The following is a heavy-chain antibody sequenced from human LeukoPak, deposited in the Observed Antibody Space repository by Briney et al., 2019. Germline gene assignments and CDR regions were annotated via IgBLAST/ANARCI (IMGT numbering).Heavy chain of an antibody. CDR2: IYYSGST. J-gene: IGHJ4*02. D-gene: IGHD6-13*01. Sequence: SETLSLTCTVSGGSVSSGSYYWSWIRQPPGKGLEWIGYIYYSGSTNYNPSLKSRVTISVDTSKNQFSLKLSSVTAADTAVYYCARYGAIAAADYWGQGTLVTVSS. CDR1: GGSVSSGSYY. V-gene: IGHV4-61*01. CDR3: ARYGAIAAADY.